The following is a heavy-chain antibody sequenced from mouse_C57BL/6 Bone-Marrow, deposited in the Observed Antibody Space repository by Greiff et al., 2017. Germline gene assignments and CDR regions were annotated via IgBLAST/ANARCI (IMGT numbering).Heavy chain of an antibody. V-gene: IGHV1-15*01. CDR3: TRERYYGSRGWFAY. D-gene: IGHD1-1*01. CDR1: GYTFTDYE. J-gene: IGHJ3*01. CDR2: IDPETGGT. Sequence: VKLQQSGAELVRPGASVTLSCKASGYTFTDYEMHWVKQTPVHGLEWIGAIDPETGGTAYNQKFKGKAILTADKSSSTAYMELRSLTSEDSAVYYCTRERYYGSRGWFAYWGQGTLVTVSA.